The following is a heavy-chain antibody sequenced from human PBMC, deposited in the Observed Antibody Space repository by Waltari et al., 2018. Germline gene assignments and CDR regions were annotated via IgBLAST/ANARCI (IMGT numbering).Heavy chain of an antibody. CDR2: ILPRDSDI. CDR3: ARHEAFDI. CDR1: GYMFNNFW. J-gene: IGHJ3*02. Sequence: EVQLVQSGAEDKKSGEPLTISCKASGYMFNNFWIAWVRQMPGEGLEWMGFILPRDSDIRYSPSFQGQVTSSVDRSTSTAYLRWESLKASDTAMYYCARHEAFDIWGQGTMVTVSS. V-gene: IGHV5-51*01.